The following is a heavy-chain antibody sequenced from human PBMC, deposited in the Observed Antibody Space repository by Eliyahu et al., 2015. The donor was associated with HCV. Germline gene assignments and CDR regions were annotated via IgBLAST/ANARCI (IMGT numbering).Heavy chain of an antibody. CDR3: ARPLCGGDCYSHFDY. Sequence: QVQLVESGGGVVQPGRSLRLSCAASGFTFISYAMHWVRQAPGKGLEWVAVIWFDGSNKYYADSVKGRFTISRDNSKNTVYLEMNSLRAEDTPVYYCARPLCGGDCYSHFDYWGQGTLVTVSS. J-gene: IGHJ4*02. CDR1: GFTFISYA. V-gene: IGHV3-33*01. D-gene: IGHD2-21*02. CDR2: IWFDGSNK.